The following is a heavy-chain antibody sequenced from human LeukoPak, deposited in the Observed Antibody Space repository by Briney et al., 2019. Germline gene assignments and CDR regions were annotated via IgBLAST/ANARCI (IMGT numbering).Heavy chain of an antibody. D-gene: IGHD1-26*01. CDR3: ARGRSIVGTTTYYFDY. CDR1: GGSISSSSYY. J-gene: IGHJ4*02. CDR2: IYYSGST. V-gene: IGHV4-39*01. Sequence: PSETLCLSCAVSGGSISSSSYYWGWIRPPPGKGLEWIGTIYYSGSTHYNPSLKSRVTISVDTSKNQFSLKLSSVTAADTAVYYCARGRSIVGTTTYYFDYWGQGTLVTVSS.